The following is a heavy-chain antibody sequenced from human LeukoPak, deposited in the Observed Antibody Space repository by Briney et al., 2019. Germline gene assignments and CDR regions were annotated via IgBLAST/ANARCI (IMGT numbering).Heavy chain of an antibody. D-gene: IGHD5-24*01. CDR3: ARDGDGYNYKLDY. V-gene: IGHV3-11*01. J-gene: IGHJ4*02. CDR1: GFTFSDYY. CDR2: ISTSGSTI. Sequence: GGSLSLSCAASGFTFSDYYMSWIRQAPGKGLEWISYISTSGSTIYYADSVKGRFTISRDNAKNSLYLQMNSLRAEDTAVYYCARDGDGYNYKLDYWGQGTLVTVSS.